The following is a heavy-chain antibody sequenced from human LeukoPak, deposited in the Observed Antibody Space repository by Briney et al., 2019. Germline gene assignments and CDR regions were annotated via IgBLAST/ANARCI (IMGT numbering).Heavy chain of an antibody. J-gene: IGHJ1*01. CDR3: AKVCSYGDYGDEYFQH. V-gene: IGHV3-23*01. CDR1: GFTFSSYA. CDR2: ISGSGGST. D-gene: IGHD4-17*01. Sequence: GGSLRLSCAASGFTFSSYAMSWVRQAPGKGLEWVSAISGSGGSTYYADSVKGRFTISRDNSKNTLYLQMNSLRAEDTAVYYCAKVCSYGDYGDEYFQHWGQGTLVTVSS.